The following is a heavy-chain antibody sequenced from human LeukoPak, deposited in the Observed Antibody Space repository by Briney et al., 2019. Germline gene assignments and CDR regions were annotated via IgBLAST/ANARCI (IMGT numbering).Heavy chain of an antibody. CDR3: AKDRTSCYAGCYYYGMDV. CDR2: ISGSGGST. CDR1: GFTFSSYA. D-gene: IGHD2-2*01. V-gene: IGHV3-23*01. Sequence: GGSLRLSCAASGFTFSSYAMSWVRQAPGKGLEWVSAISGSGGSTCYADSVKGRFTISRDNSKNALYLQMNSLRAEDTAVYYCAKDRTSCYAGCYYYGMDVWGKGTTVTVSS. J-gene: IGHJ6*04.